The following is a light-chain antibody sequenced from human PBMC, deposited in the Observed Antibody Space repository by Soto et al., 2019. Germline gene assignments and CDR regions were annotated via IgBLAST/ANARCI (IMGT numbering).Light chain of an antibody. CDR1: QSISSY. CDR3: QQSSEATWT. J-gene: IGKJ1*01. CDR2: AAS. Sequence: DIQMTQSPSSLSASVGDRVTITCRASQSISSYLNWYQQKPGKAPKLLIYAASSLQSGVPSRFSGSGSGTDFTLTISSLQPEDFATYCCQQSSEATWTFGQGTKVDIK. V-gene: IGKV1-39*01.